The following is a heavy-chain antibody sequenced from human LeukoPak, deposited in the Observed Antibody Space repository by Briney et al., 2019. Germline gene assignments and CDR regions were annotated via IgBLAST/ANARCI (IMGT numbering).Heavy chain of an antibody. J-gene: IGHJ4*02. CDR1: GASITSYY. D-gene: IGHD3-10*01. CDR2: IYYSGST. Sequence: SETLSLTCTVSGASITSYYWSWIRQPPGKGLEWIGYIYYSGSTNYNPSLKSRVTISVDTSKNQFSLKLSSVTAADTAVYYCAMYPYYYGSTFDYWGQGTLVTVSS. CDR3: AMYPYYYGSTFDY. V-gene: IGHV4-59*01.